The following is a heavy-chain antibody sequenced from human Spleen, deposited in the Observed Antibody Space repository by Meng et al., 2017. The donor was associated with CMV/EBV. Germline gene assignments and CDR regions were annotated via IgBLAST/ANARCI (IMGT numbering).Heavy chain of an antibody. CDR2: IYYSGST. Sequence: GSGGSISRGGYYWSWIRQHPGKGLGWIGYIYYSGSTYYNPSLKSRVTISVDTSKNQFSLKLSSVTAADTAVYYCARDRTLRGNWFDPWGQGTLVTVSS. CDR3: ARDRTLRGNWFDP. CDR1: GGSISRGGYY. V-gene: IGHV4-31*02. J-gene: IGHJ5*02. D-gene: IGHD2-2*01.